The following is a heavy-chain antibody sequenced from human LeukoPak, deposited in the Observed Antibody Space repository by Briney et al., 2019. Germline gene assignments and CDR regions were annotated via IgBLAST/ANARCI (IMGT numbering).Heavy chain of an antibody. J-gene: IGHJ4*02. CDR3: ARHLGLSYYDSSGYYSNFDY. CDR2: VYYRGST. D-gene: IGHD3-22*01. Sequence: GSLRLSCAASGFPFSNYAMSCIRPPPGKGLEWVGSVYYRGSTYYSPSLKSRVTISVDTSNNHFSLRLSSVTAADTAVYYCARHLGLSYYDSSGYYSNFDYWGQGTLVTVSS. V-gene: IGHV4-39*01. CDR1: GFPFSNYA.